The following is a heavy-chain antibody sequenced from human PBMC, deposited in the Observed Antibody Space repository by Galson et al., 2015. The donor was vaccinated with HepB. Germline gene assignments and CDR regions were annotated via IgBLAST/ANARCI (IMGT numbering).Heavy chain of an antibody. D-gene: IGHD3-22*01. CDR1: GFTFSSYG. Sequence: SLRLSCAASGFTFSSYGMHWVRQAPGKGLEWVAVISYDGSNTYYADSVKGRFTVSRDNSKNTLFLQMNSLRAEDTAVYYCAKDPPDYYDSENLDLGIDYWGQGSLVTVSS. V-gene: IGHV3-30*18. J-gene: IGHJ4*02. CDR3: AKDPPDYYDSENLDLGIDY. CDR2: ISYDGSNT.